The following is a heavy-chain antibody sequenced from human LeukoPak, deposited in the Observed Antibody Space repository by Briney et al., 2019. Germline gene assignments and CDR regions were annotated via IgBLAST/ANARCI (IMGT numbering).Heavy chain of an antibody. CDR2: ISSSSSYI. CDR3: ARRFASSEFFSDY. CDR1: GFTFSSYS. V-gene: IGHV3-21*01. J-gene: IGHJ4*02. Sequence: GRSLRLSCAASGFTFSSYSMNWVRQAPGKGLEWVSSISSSSSYIYYADSVKGRFTISRDNSKNTLYLQMASLRAEDMAVYYCARRFASSEFFSDYWGQGALVTVSS. D-gene: IGHD3-22*01.